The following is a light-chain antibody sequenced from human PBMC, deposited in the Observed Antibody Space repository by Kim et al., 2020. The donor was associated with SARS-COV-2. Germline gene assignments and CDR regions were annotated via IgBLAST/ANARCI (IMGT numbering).Light chain of an antibody. CDR3: NSRDSSGNHWV. Sequence: SSELTQDPAVSLALGQTVRSNCQGDRLRSYYASWYQQKPGQAPVLVIYGKNNRPSGIPDRFSGSSSGNTASLTITGAQAEDEADYYCNSRDSSGNHWVFG. CDR1: RLRSYY. V-gene: IGLV3-19*01. CDR2: GKN. J-gene: IGLJ3*02.